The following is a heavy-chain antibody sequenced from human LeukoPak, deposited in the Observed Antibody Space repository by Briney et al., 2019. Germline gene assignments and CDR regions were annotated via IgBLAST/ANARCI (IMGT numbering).Heavy chain of an antibody. Sequence: PGGSLRLSCAASGFTFSSYGMHWVRQAPGKGLEWVAVIWYDGSNKYYADSVKGRFTISRDNSKNTLYLQMNSLRAEDTAVYYCARAVVVVAATSDPKKYNWFDPWGQGTLVTVSS. CDR3: ARAVVVVAATSDPKKYNWFDP. CDR1: GFTFSSYG. CDR2: IWYDGSNK. J-gene: IGHJ5*02. V-gene: IGHV3-33*01. D-gene: IGHD2-15*01.